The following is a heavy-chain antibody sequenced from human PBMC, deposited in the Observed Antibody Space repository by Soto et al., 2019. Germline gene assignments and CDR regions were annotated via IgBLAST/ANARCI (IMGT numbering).Heavy chain of an antibody. V-gene: IGHV5-51*01. Sequence: GESLKISCKGSGYSFTSYWIGWVRQMPVKGLEWMGIIYPGDSDTRYSPSFQGQVTISADKSISTAYLQWSSLKASDTAMYYCASTTVTTHYYYYGMDVWGQGTTVTVSS. CDR3: ASTTVTTHYYYYGMDV. CDR1: GYSFTSYW. D-gene: IGHD4-4*01. J-gene: IGHJ6*02. CDR2: IYPGDSDT.